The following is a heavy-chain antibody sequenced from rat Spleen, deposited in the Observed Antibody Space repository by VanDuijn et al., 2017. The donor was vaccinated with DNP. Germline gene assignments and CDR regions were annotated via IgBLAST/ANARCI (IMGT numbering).Heavy chain of an antibody. Sequence: EVQLVESGGGLVQPGRSLRLSCVTSGFTFNNYWMNWVRQAPKKGLEWVATIINDGKRTYYRDSVKGRFTISRDNAKSILYLQTDSLRSEDTATYYCSAGRGGPDYWGQGVMVTVSS. CDR1: GFTFNNYW. D-gene: IGHD1-11*01. CDR3: SAGRGGPDY. V-gene: IGHV5S10*01. J-gene: IGHJ2*01. CDR2: IINDGKRT.